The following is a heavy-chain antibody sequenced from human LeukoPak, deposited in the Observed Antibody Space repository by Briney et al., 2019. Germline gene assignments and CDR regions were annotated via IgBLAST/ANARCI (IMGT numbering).Heavy chain of an antibody. D-gene: IGHD4-17*01. J-gene: IGHJ4*02. CDR1: GFTFSDYY. CDR2: ISGSGSTI. Sequence: PGGSLRLSCAASGFTFSDYYMSWLRQAPGKRLEWVSYISGSGSTIYYADSVKGRFTISRDNAKNSLYLQMNSLRAEDTAVYYCARDLDYGVYADYWGQGTLVTVSS. CDR3: ARDLDYGVYADY. V-gene: IGHV3-11*01.